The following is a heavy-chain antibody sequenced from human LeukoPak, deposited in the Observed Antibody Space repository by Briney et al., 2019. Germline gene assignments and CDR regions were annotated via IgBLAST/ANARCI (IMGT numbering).Heavy chain of an antibody. Sequence: PSETLSLTCTVSGYSISSGYYWGWIRQPPGKGLEWIGSIYHSGSTYYNPSLKSRVTISVDTSKNQFSLKLSSVTAADTAVYYCAREELLWFGELRYYFDYWGQGTLVTVSS. CDR2: IYHSGST. V-gene: IGHV4-38-2*02. D-gene: IGHD3-10*01. J-gene: IGHJ4*02. CDR1: GYSISSGYY. CDR3: AREELLWFGELRYYFDY.